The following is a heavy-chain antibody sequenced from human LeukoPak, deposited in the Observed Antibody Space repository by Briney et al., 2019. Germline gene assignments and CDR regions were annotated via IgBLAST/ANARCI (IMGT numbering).Heavy chain of an antibody. V-gene: IGHV3-73*01. CDR3: TRPLSATAMVTDELDY. J-gene: IGHJ4*02. CDR2: IRSEANSYAT. Sequence: PWGSLRLSCAASGFTFSGSAMRWVRQASGKGLEWVGRIRSEANSYATAYAASVKGRFTISRDDSKNTAYLQMNSLKTEDTAVYYCTRPLSATAMVTDELDYWGQGTLVTVSS. CDR1: GFTFSGSA. D-gene: IGHD5-18*01.